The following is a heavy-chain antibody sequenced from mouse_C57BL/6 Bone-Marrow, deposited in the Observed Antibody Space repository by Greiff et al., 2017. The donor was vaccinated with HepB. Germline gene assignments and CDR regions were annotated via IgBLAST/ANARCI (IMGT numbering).Heavy chain of an antibody. CDR2: IRLKSDNYAT. J-gene: IGHJ4*01. CDR1: GFTFSNYW. CDR3: TGPIYYYGISYAMDY. D-gene: IGHD1-1*01. V-gene: IGHV6-3*01. Sequence: DVKLVESGGGLVQPGGSMKLSCVASGFTFSNYWMNWVRQSPEKGLEWVAQIRLKSDNYATHYAESVKGRFTISRDDSTSSVYLQMNNLRAEDTGIYYCTGPIYYYGISYAMDYWGQGTSVTVSS.